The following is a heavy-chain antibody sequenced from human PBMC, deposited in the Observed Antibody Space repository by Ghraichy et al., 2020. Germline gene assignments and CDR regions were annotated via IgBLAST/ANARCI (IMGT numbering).Heavy chain of an antibody. V-gene: IGHV3-30*18. CDR2: ISYDGSNK. CDR1: GFTFSSYG. Sequence: GGSLRLSCAASGFTFSSYGMHWVRQAPGKGLEWVAVISYDGSNKYYADSVKGRFTISRDNSKNTLYLQMNSLRAEDTAVYYCANYCSSTSCYNYYYYGMDVWGQGTTVTVSS. CDR3: ANYCSSTSCYNYYYYGMDV. J-gene: IGHJ6*02. D-gene: IGHD2-2*01.